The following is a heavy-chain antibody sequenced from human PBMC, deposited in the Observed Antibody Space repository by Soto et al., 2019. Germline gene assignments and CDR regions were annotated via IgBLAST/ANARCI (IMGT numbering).Heavy chain of an antibody. CDR3: ARVRSPGHPPYNWFDP. J-gene: IGHJ5*02. Sequence: ASVKVSCKGSGYTFISSDITWVRQAPGQGLEWMGWISAYNGNTNVPQNLQGRVILTTDTSTDTAYMELRSLRSDDTAMYYCARVRSPGHPPYNWFDPWGQGTLVTVSS. CDR2: ISAYNGNT. CDR1: GYTFISSD. V-gene: IGHV1-18*04.